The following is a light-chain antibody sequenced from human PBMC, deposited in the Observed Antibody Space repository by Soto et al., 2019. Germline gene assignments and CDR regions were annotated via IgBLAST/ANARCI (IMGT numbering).Light chain of an antibody. CDR3: QQYGSTPWT. CDR1: QSVSSNY. J-gene: IGKJ1*01. Sequence: IVLTQSPGTLSLSPGERATLSCRASQSVSSNYLAWYQQKPGQAPRLLMYDTSTGATDIPDRFPGSGSRTDFTLTSSELEPEDCAGYRCQQYGSTPWTFGDGTKAKIK. V-gene: IGKV3-20*01. CDR2: DTS.